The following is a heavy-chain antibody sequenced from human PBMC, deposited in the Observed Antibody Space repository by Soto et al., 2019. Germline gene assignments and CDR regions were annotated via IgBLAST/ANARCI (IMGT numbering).Heavy chain of an antibody. J-gene: IGHJ4*02. D-gene: IGHD3-10*01. CDR2: IYYSGST. Sequence: QLQLQESGPGLVKPSETLSLTCTVSGGSISSSSYYWGWIRQPPGKGLEWIGSIYYSGSTYYNPSLKSRVTISVDTSKSPFSLKLGSTTAADTAVYNCARLRYYGSGSNSWGQGTLVTVSS. CDR1: GGSISSSSYY. V-gene: IGHV4-39*01. CDR3: ARLRYYGSGSNS.